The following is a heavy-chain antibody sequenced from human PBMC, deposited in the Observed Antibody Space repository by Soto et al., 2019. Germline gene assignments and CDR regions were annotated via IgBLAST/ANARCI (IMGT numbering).Heavy chain of an antibody. J-gene: IGHJ6*02. CDR3: ARDAHYDRSGYYDYYYYGMDV. D-gene: IGHD3-22*01. CDR1: GYTFTSYY. V-gene: IGHV1-46*01. Sequence: QVQLVQSGAEVKKPGASVKVSCKASGYTFTSYYMHWVRQAPGQGLEWMGIINPSGGSTSYAQKFQGRVTMHRDTSTITVYMELSSLRSEDTAVYYCARDAHYDRSGYYDYYYYGMDVWGQGTTVTVSS. CDR2: INPSGGST.